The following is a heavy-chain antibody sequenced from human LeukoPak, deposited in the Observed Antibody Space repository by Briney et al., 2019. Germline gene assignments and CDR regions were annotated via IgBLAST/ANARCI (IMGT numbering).Heavy chain of an antibody. V-gene: IGHV3-64D*09. J-gene: IGHJ6*02. Sequence: PGGSLRLSCSASGXPFSSYAMHWVRQAPGKGLEYVSAISDSGGSTYYADSVKGRFTISRNNSKNTLYLQMSSLRAEDTAVYFCVRGYSFGPYGMDVWGQGTTVTVS. CDR3: VRGYSFGPYGMDV. D-gene: IGHD2-15*01. CDR2: ISDSGGST. CDR1: GXPFSSYA.